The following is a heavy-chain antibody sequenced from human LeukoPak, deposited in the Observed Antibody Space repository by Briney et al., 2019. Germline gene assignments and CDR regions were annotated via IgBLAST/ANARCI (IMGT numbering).Heavy chain of an antibody. Sequence: GASVKVSCKASGYTFTSYGISWVRQAPGQGLEWMGWISAYNGNTNYAQKLQGRVTMTTDTSTSTAYMELRSLRSDDTAVYYCARGAYSSSWYWGGNYYYYGMDVWGQGTTVTVS. CDR3: ARGAYSSSWYWGGNYYYYGMDV. J-gene: IGHJ6*02. V-gene: IGHV1-18*01. CDR2: ISAYNGNT. CDR1: GYTFTSYG. D-gene: IGHD6-13*01.